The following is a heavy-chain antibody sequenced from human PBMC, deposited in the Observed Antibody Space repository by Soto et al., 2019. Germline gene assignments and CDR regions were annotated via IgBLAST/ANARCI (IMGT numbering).Heavy chain of an antibody. D-gene: IGHD6-19*01. CDR2: IDGGSDNT. J-gene: IGHJ4*02. V-gene: IGHV1-3*01. Sequence: QVRFVQSGAEVKEPGASVKVSCKAFGYTFSTSAIHWVRQAPGQSLEWMGWIDGGSDNTKYSQKFQGRVTMTRDTSASTVYMELRSLRSEDTALYYCARGYRSGWYLDYLGQGALVTVST. CDR3: ARGYRSGWYLDY. CDR1: GYTFSTSA.